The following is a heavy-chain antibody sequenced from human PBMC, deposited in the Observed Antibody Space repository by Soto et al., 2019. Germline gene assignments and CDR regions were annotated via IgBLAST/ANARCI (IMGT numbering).Heavy chain of an antibody. CDR2: ISAYNGNT. J-gene: IGHJ6*02. CDR3: ARAGYCSGGSCYSGSYYYGMDV. CDR1: GYTFTSYG. Sequence: QVQLVQSGAEVKKPGASVKVSCKASGYTFTSYGISWVRQAPGQGLEWMGWISAYNGNTNYAQKLQGRVTMTTDTSTSTAYMELRSLRSDDTAVYYCARAGYCSGGSCYSGSYYYGMDVWGQGTTVTVSS. V-gene: IGHV1-18*01. D-gene: IGHD2-15*01.